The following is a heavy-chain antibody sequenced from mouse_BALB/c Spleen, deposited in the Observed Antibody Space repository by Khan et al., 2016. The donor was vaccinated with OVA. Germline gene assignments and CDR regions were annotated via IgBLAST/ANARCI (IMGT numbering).Heavy chain of an antibody. CDR2: ISSGSNSI. CDR1: GFTFSGFG. V-gene: IGHV5-17*02. D-gene: IGHD2-3*01. J-gene: IGHJ2*02. CDR3: ARTGYYYFDY. Sequence: EVELVESGGGLVQTGGSRKLSCAASGFTFSGFGMHWVRQAPEKGLEWVAYISSGSNSIYYADTVKGRFTISRDNPNKTLFLQMTSLRSDDTAIYYCARTGYYYFDYWGQGTSLTVSS.